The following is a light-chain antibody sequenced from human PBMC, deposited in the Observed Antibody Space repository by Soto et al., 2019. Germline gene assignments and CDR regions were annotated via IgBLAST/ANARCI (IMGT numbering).Light chain of an antibody. CDR2: DDN. CDR1: SSNIGGNS. J-gene: IGLJ1*01. Sequence: QSVMTQPPSVSAAPGQKVTISCSGSSSNIGGNSVSWYQQLPGTAPKLLIYDDNKRPSGIPDRFSGSKSGTSATLGITGFQTGDEADYYCGSWDSSLSAYVFGTATQLTVL. CDR3: GSWDSSLSAYV. V-gene: IGLV1-51*01.